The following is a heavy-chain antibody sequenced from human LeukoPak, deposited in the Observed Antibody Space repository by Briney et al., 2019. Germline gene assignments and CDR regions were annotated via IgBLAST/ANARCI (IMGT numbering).Heavy chain of an antibody. J-gene: IGHJ4*02. CDR3: ASYYTGSSWYDY. CDR1: GGSFSGYY. V-gene: IGHV4-34*01. CDR2: INHSGST. Sequence: PSETLSLTCAVYGGSFSGYYWSWIRQPPGKGLEWIGEINHSGSTNYNPSLKSPATISVDTSRNQFSLKLSSVTAADTAVYYCASYYTGSSWYDYWGQGTLVTVSS. D-gene: IGHD6-13*01.